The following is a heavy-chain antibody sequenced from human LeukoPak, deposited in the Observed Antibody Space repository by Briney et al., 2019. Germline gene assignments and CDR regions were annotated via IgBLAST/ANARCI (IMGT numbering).Heavy chain of an antibody. J-gene: IGHJ4*02. CDR3: ARDDTATGYVDY. V-gene: IGHV4-31*03. CDR1: GGSISSGGYY. Sequence: PSQTLSLTCTVSGGSISSGGYYWSWIRQHPGKGLEWIGYIYYSGSTYYNPSLKSRVTISVDTSKNQFPLKLSSVTAADTAVYYCARDDTATGYVDYWGQGTLVTVSS. D-gene: IGHD1-26*01. CDR2: IYYSGST.